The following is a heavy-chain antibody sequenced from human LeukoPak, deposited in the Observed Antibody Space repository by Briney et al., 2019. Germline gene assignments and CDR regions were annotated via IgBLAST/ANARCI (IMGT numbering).Heavy chain of an antibody. CDR2: INHSGST. CDR3: ACLPAARKYYYYYYMDV. CDR1: GGSFSGYY. Sequence: SETLSLTCAVYGGSFSGYYWSWIRQPPGKGLEWIGEINHSGSTNYNPSLKSRVTISVDTSKNQFSLKLSSVTAADTAVYYCACLPAARKYYYYYYMDVWGKGTTVTVSS. V-gene: IGHV4-34*01. D-gene: IGHD2-2*01. J-gene: IGHJ6*03.